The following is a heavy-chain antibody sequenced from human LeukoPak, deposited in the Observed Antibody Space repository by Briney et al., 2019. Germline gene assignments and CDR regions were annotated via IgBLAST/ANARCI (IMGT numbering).Heavy chain of an antibody. CDR2: ISKDGSMK. Sequence: PGRSLRLSCAASGFSFSNYAMDWVRQAPGKGLEWVAVISKDGSMKYYSDSVKGRFTVSRDNSIHTLYLEMNSLKTEDTAVYYCAGESFDFWSQGTMVTLSS. J-gene: IGHJ3*01. CDR1: GFSFSNYA. V-gene: IGHV3-30*04. CDR3: AGESFDF.